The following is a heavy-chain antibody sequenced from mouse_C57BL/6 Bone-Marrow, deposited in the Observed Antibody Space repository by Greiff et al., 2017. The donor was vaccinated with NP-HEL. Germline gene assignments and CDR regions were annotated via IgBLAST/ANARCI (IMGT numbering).Heavy chain of an antibody. CDR1: GFSLTSYG. J-gene: IGHJ4*01. Sequence: VQGVESGPGLVQPSQSLSITCTVSGFSLTSYGVHWVRQSPGKGLEWLGVIWRGGSTDYNAAFMSRLSITKDNSKSQVFFKMNSLQADDTAIYYCAKNHLYGSSYGYAMDYWGQGTSVTVSS. D-gene: IGHD1-1*01. CDR3: AKNHLYGSSYGYAMDY. CDR2: IWRGGST. V-gene: IGHV2-5*01.